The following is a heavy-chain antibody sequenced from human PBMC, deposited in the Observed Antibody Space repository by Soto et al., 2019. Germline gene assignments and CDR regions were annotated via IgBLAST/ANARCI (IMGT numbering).Heavy chain of an antibody. V-gene: IGHV3-21*01. CDR2: ISSSSSYI. CDR1: GFTFSSYS. CDR3: CLYCTNGVVCRGGMDV. Sequence: EVQLVESGGGLVKPGGSLRLSCAASGFTFSSYSMNWVRQAPGKGLEWVSSISSSSSYIYYADSVKGRFTIFRDNAKNSLYLQMNSLRAEDTAVYYCCLYCTNGVVCRGGMDVWGQGTTVTVSS. D-gene: IGHD2-8*01. J-gene: IGHJ6*02.